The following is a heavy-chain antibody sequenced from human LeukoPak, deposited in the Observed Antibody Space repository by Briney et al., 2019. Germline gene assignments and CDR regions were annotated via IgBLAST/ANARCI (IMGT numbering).Heavy chain of an antibody. J-gene: IGHJ4*02. CDR2: ISSSSSYI. CDR3: ARENYDSSGYYGEFDY. Sequence: GGSLRLSCAASGFTFSSYSMNWVRQAQGKGLEWVGAISSSSSYIYYADSVKGRLTIARENEKNSLYLQMKSLRAEDTAVYYCARENYDSSGYYGEFDYWGQGTLVTVSS. CDR1: GFTFSSYS. V-gene: IGHV3-21*01. D-gene: IGHD3-22*01.